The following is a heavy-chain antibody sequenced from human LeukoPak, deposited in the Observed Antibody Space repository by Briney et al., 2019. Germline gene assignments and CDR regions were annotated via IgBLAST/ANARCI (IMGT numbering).Heavy chain of an antibody. CDR2: ISSNGGST. CDR1: GFTFSSYA. Sequence: GGSLRLSCAASGFTFSSYAMHWVRQAPGKGLEYVSAISSNGGSTYYANSVKGRFTISRDNSKNTLYLQMGSLRAEDMAVYYCARAWGYGSGPSAGYYFDYWGQGTLVTVSS. V-gene: IGHV3-64*01. D-gene: IGHD6-19*01. J-gene: IGHJ4*02. CDR3: ARAWGYGSGPSAGYYFDY.